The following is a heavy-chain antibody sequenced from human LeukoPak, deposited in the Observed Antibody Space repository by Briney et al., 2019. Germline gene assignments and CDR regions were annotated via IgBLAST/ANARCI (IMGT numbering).Heavy chain of an antibody. D-gene: IGHD6-13*01. V-gene: IGHV4-39*01. CDR1: GGSISGNTYY. Sequence: SEALSLTCTVSGGSISGNTYYWGWIRQPPGKGLEWIGSMFYNGSPYYNPSLKSRVTISVDTSNNQFSLRVSSVTAADTAVYYCARRRGYSGSYYYFDYWGQGTLVTVSS. CDR2: MFYNGSP. CDR3: ARRRGYSGSYYYFDY. J-gene: IGHJ4*02.